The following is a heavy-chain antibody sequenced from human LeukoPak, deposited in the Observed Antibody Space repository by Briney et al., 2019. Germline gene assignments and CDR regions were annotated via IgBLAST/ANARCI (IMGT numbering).Heavy chain of an antibody. CDR3: ARDSLGVATHDDDY. D-gene: IGHD5-12*01. Sequence: ASVKVSCKASGYTFTSYGTSWVRQAPGQGLEGMGWISAYNGNTNYAQKLQGRVTMTPDTSTSTAYMELRSLRSDDTAVYYCARDSLGVATHDDDYWGQGTLVTVSS. CDR2: ISAYNGNT. V-gene: IGHV1-18*04. CDR1: GYTFTSYG. J-gene: IGHJ4*02.